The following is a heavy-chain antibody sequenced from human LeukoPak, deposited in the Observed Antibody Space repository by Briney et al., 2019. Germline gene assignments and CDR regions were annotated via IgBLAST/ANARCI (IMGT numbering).Heavy chain of an antibody. CDR2: INHSGST. Sequence: SETLSLTCAVSGGSFSGYSWSWIRQPPGKGLEWIGEINHSGSTNYNPSLKSRVTISVDTSKNQFSLRLISVTAADTAVYYCARRRYSGYDQGWTNYYDSSGYFDYWGQGTLVTVSS. CDR3: ARRRYSGYDQGWTNYYDSSGYFDY. D-gene: IGHD3-22*01. J-gene: IGHJ4*02. CDR1: GGSFSGYS. V-gene: IGHV4-34*01.